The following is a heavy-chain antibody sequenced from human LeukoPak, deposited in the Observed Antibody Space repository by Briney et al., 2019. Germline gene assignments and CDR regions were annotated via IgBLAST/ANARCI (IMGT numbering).Heavy chain of an antibody. D-gene: IGHD5-24*01. CDR3: TSEMATIAGDYYYMDV. Sequence: PGGSLRLSCTASGFTFGDYAMSWVRQAPGKGLEWVGFIRSKAYGGTTEYAASVKGRFTISRDDSKSIAYLQMNSLKTEDTAVYYCTSEMATIAGDYYYMDVWGKGTTVTVSS. CDR1: GFTFGDYA. CDR2: IRSKAYGGTT. V-gene: IGHV3-49*04. J-gene: IGHJ6*03.